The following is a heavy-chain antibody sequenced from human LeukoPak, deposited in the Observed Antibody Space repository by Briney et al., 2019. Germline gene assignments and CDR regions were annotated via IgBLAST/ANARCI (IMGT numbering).Heavy chain of an antibody. V-gene: IGHV4-61*01. CDR2: IYYSGST. CDR1: GGSISSSSYY. J-gene: IGHJ5*02. D-gene: IGHD6-13*01. CDR3: ARGRYIAAAGIFWFDH. Sequence: SDTLSLTCTLSGGSISSSSYYWSWIRQPRGKGLDWNGYIYYSGSTNYNPSHKSRVTISVDTSKNQFSLKLSSVTAADTAVYYCARGRYIAAAGIFWFDHWGQGTLVTVSS.